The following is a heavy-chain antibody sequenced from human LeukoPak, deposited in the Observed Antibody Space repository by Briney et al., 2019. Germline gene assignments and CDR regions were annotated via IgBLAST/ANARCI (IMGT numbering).Heavy chain of an antibody. CDR2: IKSKTDGGTT. D-gene: IGHD3-3*01. V-gene: IGHV3-15*01. J-gene: IGHJ4*02. CDR1: GFTFSNSW. CDR3: TTVSDFWSGYYEPPFDY. Sequence: GGSLRLSCAASGFTFSNSWMSWVRQAPGKGLEWVGRIKSKTDGGTTDYAAPVKGRFTISRDDSKNTLYLQMNSLKTEDTAVYYCTTVSDFWSGYYEPPFDYWGQGTLVPVS.